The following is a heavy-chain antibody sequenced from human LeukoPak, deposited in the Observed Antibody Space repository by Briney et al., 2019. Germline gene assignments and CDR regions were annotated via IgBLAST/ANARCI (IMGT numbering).Heavy chain of an antibody. CDR3: AKAGTGYYDLSGHYSSYFEY. V-gene: IGHV3-30*02. D-gene: IGHD3-22*01. CDR2: IRYDGSNK. Sequence: GGSLRLSCAASGFTFSSYGMHWVRQAPGKGLEWVAFIRYDGSNKYYADSVKGRFTISRDNSRNTLYLQMNSLRAEDTAVYYCAKAGTGYYDLSGHYSSYFEYWGQGTLVTVSS. J-gene: IGHJ4*02. CDR1: GFTFSSYG.